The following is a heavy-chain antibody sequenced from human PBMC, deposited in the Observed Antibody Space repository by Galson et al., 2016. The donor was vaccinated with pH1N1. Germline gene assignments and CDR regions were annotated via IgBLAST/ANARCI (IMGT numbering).Heavy chain of an antibody. J-gene: IGHJ4*01. Sequence: SVKVSCKASGGTFTSYTITWVRQAPGQGLEWMGRMIPILGLSNYAQKFQGRVTITADKSRSTAYMELSSLKSEDTAVYFCARARGHAAMDPFDFWGQEPWSPCP. CDR2: MIPILGLS. V-gene: IGHV1-69*02. CDR1: GGTFTSYT. D-gene: IGHD5-18*01. CDR3: ARARGHAAMDPFDF.